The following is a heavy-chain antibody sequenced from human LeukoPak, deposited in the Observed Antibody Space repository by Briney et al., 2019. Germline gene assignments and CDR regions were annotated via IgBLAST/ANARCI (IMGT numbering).Heavy chain of an antibody. CDR1: GFTFSSYA. J-gene: IGHJ4*02. D-gene: IGHD1-26*01. Sequence: SGGSLRLSCAASGFTFSSYAMSWVRQAPGKGLEWVSAISGSGGSTYYADSVKGRFTISRDNSKNTLYLQMNSLRAEDTAVYYCARPLCSGSYYSQLFDYWGQGTLVTVSS. CDR2: ISGSGGST. CDR3: ARPLCSGSYYSQLFDY. V-gene: IGHV3-23*01.